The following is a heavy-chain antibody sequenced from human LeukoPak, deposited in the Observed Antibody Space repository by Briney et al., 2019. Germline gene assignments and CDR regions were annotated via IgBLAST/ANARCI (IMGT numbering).Heavy chain of an antibody. CDR3: ASRDGWSGSYHGFDP. J-gene: IGHJ5*02. CDR1: GVPISSSYSY. D-gene: IGHD1-26*01. Sequence: SETLSLTCTVSGVPISSSYSYWGWIRQPPGMGLEWIGSIYYTGNTYYNASLKSQVSISIDTSKNQFSLKLTSVTAADTAVYYCASRDGWSGSYHGFDPWGQGTLVTVSS. V-gene: IGHV4-39*01. CDR2: IYYTGNT.